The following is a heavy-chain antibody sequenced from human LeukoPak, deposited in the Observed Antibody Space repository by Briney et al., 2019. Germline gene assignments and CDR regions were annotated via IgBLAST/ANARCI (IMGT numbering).Heavy chain of an antibody. D-gene: IGHD5-24*01. J-gene: IGHJ4*02. CDR1: GGSISSYY. CDR2: IYYSGST. Sequence: SETLSLTCTVSGGSISSYYWSWIRQPPGKGLEWIGYIYYSGSTNYNPSLKSRVTISVDTSKNQFSLKLSSVTAADTAVYYCARVVEMATIGISDYWGQGTLVTVSS. CDR3: ARVVEMATIGISDY. V-gene: IGHV4-59*01.